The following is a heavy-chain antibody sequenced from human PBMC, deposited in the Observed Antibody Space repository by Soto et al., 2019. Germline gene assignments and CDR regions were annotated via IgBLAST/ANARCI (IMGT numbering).Heavy chain of an antibody. D-gene: IGHD6-13*01. V-gene: IGHV3-30*18. Sequence: QVQLVEFGGGVVQPGGSLRLSCAASGFSFSAYGMHWVRQSPGKGLEWVAVMSYDGSKKYYLDSVKGRFTISRDNSQTTLFLQMNTLRPEDSALYYCAKLDTSGDMPTMAAAETHWGQGTLVTVSS. CDR3: AKLDTSGDMPTMAAAETH. J-gene: IGHJ1*01. CDR1: GFSFSAYG. CDR2: MSYDGSKK.